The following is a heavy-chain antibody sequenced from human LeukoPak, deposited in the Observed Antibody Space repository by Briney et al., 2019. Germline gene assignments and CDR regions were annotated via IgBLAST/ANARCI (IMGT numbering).Heavy chain of an antibody. CDR3: ARHAPGIAAAGPLSDY. CDR1: GYSFTSYW. J-gene: IGHJ4*02. D-gene: IGHD6-13*01. V-gene: IGHV5-51*01. Sequence: GESLKISCKGSGYSFTSYWIGWVRQMPGKGLEWMGIIYPGDSDTRYSPSFQGQVTISADKSISTAYLQWSSLKASDTAMYYCARHAPGIAAAGPLSDYWGQGTLVTVSS. CDR2: IYPGDSDT.